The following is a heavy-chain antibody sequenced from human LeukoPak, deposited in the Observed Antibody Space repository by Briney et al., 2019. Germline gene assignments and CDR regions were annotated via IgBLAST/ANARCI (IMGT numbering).Heavy chain of an antibody. CDR3: ATAGAAVAGYYFDY. CDR1: GGTFSRYA. J-gene: IGHJ4*02. V-gene: IGHV1-24*01. D-gene: IGHD6-19*01. CDR2: FDPEDGET. Sequence: ASVKVSCKASGGTFSRYAISWVRQAPGQGLEWMGGFDPEDGETIYAQKFQGRVTMTEDTSTDTAYMELSSLGSEDTAVYYCATAGAAVAGYYFDYWGQGTLVTVSS.